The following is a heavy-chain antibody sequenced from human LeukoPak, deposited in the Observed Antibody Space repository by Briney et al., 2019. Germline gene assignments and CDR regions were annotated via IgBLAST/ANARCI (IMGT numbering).Heavy chain of an antibody. CDR2: INPNSGGT. CDR3: ARETSPESIVGATTHFDY. D-gene: IGHD1-26*01. J-gene: IGHJ4*02. V-gene: IGHV1-2*02. Sequence: ASVTVSCKASGYTFTGYYMHWVRQAPGQGLEWMGWINPNSGGTNYAQKFQGRVTMTRDTSISTAYMELSRPRSDDTAVYYCARETSPESIVGATTHFDYWGQGTLVTVSS. CDR1: GYTFTGYY.